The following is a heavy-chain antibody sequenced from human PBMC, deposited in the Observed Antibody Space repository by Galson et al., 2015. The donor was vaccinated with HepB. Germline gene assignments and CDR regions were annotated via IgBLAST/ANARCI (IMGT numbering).Heavy chain of an antibody. CDR2: ISDNGDGT. Sequence: SLSLSCAASGFTFSSYAMTWVRQAPGKGLEWVSAISDNGDGTFYADSVKGRFTISRDNSKNTLFLQMNSLRAEDTAVYYCAKHTGIGGGWFFDYWGQGTLVTVSS. V-gene: IGHV3-23*01. J-gene: IGHJ4*02. CDR1: GFTFSSYA. D-gene: IGHD6-19*01. CDR3: AKHTGIGGGWFFDY.